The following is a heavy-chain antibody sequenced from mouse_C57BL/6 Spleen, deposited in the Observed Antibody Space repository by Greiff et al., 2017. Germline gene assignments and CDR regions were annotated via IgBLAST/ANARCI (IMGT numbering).Heavy chain of an antibody. CDR1: GYTFTDYE. CDR3: TRSGAFDY. Sequence: QVQLKESGAELVRPGASVTLSCKASGYTFTDYELHWVKPTPVHGLEWIGAIDPETGGTAYNQKFKGKAILTADKSSSTAYMELRSLTSEDSAVYYCTRSGAFDYWGQGTTLTVAS. V-gene: IGHV1-15*01. D-gene: IGHD4-1*01. J-gene: IGHJ2*01. CDR2: IDPETGGT.